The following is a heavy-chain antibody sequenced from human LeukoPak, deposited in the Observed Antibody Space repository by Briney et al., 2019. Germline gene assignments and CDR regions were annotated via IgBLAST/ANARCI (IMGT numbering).Heavy chain of an antibody. CDR2: INPNSGGT. CDR1: GGTFSSYA. D-gene: IGHD2-2*02. J-gene: IGHJ4*02. CDR3: ARVGIVVVPAAIGALDY. Sequence: HWASVKVSCKASGGTFSSYAISWVRQAPGQGLEWMGWINPNSGGTNYAQKFQGRVTMTRDTSISTAYMELSRLRSDDTAVYYCARVGIVVVPAAIGALDYWGQGTLVTVSS. V-gene: IGHV1-2*02.